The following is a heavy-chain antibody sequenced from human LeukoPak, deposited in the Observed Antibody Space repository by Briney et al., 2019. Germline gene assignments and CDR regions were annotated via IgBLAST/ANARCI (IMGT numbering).Heavy chain of an antibody. D-gene: IGHD3-10*01. CDR1: GFTFSSYW. V-gene: IGHV3-7*01. CDR2: IKQDGSEK. Sequence: GGSLRLSCAAPGFTFSSYWMSWVRQAPGKGLEWVANIKQDGSEKYYVDSVKGRFTISRDNAKNSLYLQMNSLRAEDTAVYYCARASGSGSYSDYWGQGTLVTVSS. J-gene: IGHJ4*02. CDR3: ARASGSGSYSDY.